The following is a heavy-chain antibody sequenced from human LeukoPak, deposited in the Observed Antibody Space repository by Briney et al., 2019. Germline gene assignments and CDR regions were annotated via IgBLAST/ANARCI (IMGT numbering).Heavy chain of an antibody. CDR2: MNPNSGNT. J-gene: IGHJ6*02. Sequence: GASVKVSCKASGYTFTSYGISWVRQATGQGLEWMGWMNPNSGNTGYAQKFQGRVTMTRNTSISTAYMELSSLRSEDTAVYYCAKPTVGNGYSSGWYLSYYYGMDVWGQGTTVTVSS. CDR1: GYTFTSYG. V-gene: IGHV1-8*02. D-gene: IGHD6-19*01. CDR3: AKPTVGNGYSSGWYLSYYYGMDV.